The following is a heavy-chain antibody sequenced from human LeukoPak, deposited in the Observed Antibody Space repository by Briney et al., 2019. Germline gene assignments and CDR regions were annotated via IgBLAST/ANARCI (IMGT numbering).Heavy chain of an antibody. CDR1: GFTFSDYY. J-gene: IGHJ3*02. V-gene: IGHV3-11*01. Sequence: PGGSLRLSCAASGFTFSDYYMSWIRQAPGKGLEWVSYISSSGSTIYYADSVKGRFTISTDNAKNSLYLQMNSLRAEDTAVYYCARDLSGSGNNDAFDIWGQGTMVTVSS. D-gene: IGHD3-10*01. CDR2: ISSSGSTI. CDR3: ARDLSGSGNNDAFDI.